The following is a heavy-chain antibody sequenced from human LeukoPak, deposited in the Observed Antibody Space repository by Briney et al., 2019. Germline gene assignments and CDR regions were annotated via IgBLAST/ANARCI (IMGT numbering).Heavy chain of an antibody. Sequence: GSSVMVSCKASGGTFSSYAISWVRQAPGQGLEWMGGIIPIFGTANYAQEFQGRVTITADESTSTAYMELSSLSTEDTAVYYCARDPFDNKDGPSSSDWGQGTLVTVSS. V-gene: IGHV1-69*01. CDR3: ARDPFDNKDGPSSSD. CDR2: IIPIFGTA. D-gene: IGHD6-6*01. J-gene: IGHJ4*02. CDR1: GGTFSSYA.